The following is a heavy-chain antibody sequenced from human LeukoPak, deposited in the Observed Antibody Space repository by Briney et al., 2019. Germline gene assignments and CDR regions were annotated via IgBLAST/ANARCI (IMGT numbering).Heavy chain of an antibody. J-gene: IGHJ4*02. CDR3: ARVLSGYSSGWYLDY. Sequence: SETLSLTCTVSGGSFSSGSYYWSWIRQPPGTGLEWIGYIYYSGSTNYNPSLKSRVTISVDTSKNQFSLKLSSVTAADTAVYYCARVLSGYSSGWYLDYWGQGTLVTVSS. V-gene: IGHV4-61*01. CDR2: IYYSGST. D-gene: IGHD6-19*01. CDR1: GGSFSSGSYY.